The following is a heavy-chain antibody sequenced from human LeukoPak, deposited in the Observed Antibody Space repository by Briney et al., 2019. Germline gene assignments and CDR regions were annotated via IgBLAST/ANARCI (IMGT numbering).Heavy chain of an antibody. CDR3: ARDPYAGDSVRKRGYFDY. J-gene: IGHJ4*02. CDR1: GYTFTSYF. Sequence: ASVKVSCKSSGYTFTSYFMHWVRQAPGQGLEWMGIINLRDGATTYSQSFQGRLTMTRDTSTSTVYMELSSLRSEDTAMYYCARDPYAGDSVRKRGYFDYWSQGTLISVSS. CDR2: INLRDGAT. V-gene: IGHV1-46*01. D-gene: IGHD2-21*01.